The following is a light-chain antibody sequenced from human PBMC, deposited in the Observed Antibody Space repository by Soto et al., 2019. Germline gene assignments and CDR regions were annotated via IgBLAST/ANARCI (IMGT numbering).Light chain of an antibody. CDR3: SSYIKTTTLYV. CDR2: GNN. Sequence: QSVLTQPPSVSGAPGRRVTISCTGSSSNIGAPYGVHWYQQLPGTAPKLLIYGNNNRPSGVPDRFSGSQSGTSASLAITGLQAEDEADYYCSSYIKTTTLYVFGSGTKVTVL. J-gene: IGLJ1*01. V-gene: IGLV1-40*01. CDR1: SSNIGAPYG.